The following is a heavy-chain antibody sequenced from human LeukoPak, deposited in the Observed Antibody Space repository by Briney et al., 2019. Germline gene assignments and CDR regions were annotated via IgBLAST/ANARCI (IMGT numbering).Heavy chain of an antibody. Sequence: GGSLRLSCLASGFTFSAYAMSWVRQAPGKGLEWVGRIKSKTDGGTTDYAAPVKGRFTISRDDSKNTLYLQMNSLKTEDTAVYYCTTDTNTMIVVVTAEKDDAFDIWGQGTMVTVSS. D-gene: IGHD3-22*01. J-gene: IGHJ3*02. V-gene: IGHV3-15*01. CDR3: TTDTNTMIVVVTAEKDDAFDI. CDR2: IKSKTDGGTT. CDR1: GFTFSAYA.